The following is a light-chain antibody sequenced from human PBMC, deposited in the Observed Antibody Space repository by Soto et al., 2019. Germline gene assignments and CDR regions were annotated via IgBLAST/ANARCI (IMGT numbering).Light chain of an antibody. Sequence: SYEPTQPPSGSVSPGQTASITCSGDKLGDKYACWYQQRPGRSPVLVIYQDNKRPSGIPERFSGSNSGNTATLTISGTQTMDQADYYCQAWDSSTVVFGGGTKLTLL. CDR1: KLGDKY. CDR3: QAWDSSTVV. CDR2: QDN. J-gene: IGLJ2*01. V-gene: IGLV3-1*01.